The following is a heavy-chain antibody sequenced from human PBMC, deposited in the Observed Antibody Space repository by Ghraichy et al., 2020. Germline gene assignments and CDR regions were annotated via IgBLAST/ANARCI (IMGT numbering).Heavy chain of an antibody. V-gene: IGHV1-8*01. Sequence: ASVKVSCKASGYTFTSYDINWVRQATGQGLEWMGWMNPNSGNTGYAQKFQGRVTMTRNTSISTAYMELSSLRSEDTAVYYCAVWFGELNYFDYWGQGTLVTVSS. CDR1: GYTFTSYD. J-gene: IGHJ4*02. CDR3: AVWFGELNYFDY. D-gene: IGHD3-10*01. CDR2: MNPNSGNT.